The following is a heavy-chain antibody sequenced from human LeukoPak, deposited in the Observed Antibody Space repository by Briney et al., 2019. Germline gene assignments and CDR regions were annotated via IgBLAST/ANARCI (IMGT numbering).Heavy chain of an antibody. Sequence: PSETLSLTCTVSGGSISSGSYYWSCIRQPAGKGLEWIGRIYTSGSTNYNPSLKSRVTISLDRSKNQFSLMLRSVTAADTAVYYCARAVGSSESNWFDPWGQGTLATVSS. V-gene: IGHV4-61*02. D-gene: IGHD1-26*01. CDR1: GGSISSGSYY. CDR2: IYTSGST. CDR3: ARAVGSSESNWFDP. J-gene: IGHJ5*02.